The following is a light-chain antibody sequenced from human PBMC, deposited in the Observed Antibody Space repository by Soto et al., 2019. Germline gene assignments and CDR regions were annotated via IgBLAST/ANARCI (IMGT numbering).Light chain of an antibody. Sequence: DIQITQSPSTLSASVGYRVNITFGSSQSISSLLAWYQQKPGKAPKLLIYDASSLESGVPSRFSGSGSGTEFTLTISSLQPDDFATYYCQKYNSYSPLTFGGGTKVDIK. CDR1: QSISSL. CDR2: DAS. V-gene: IGKV1-5*01. CDR3: QKYNSYSPLT. J-gene: IGKJ4*01.